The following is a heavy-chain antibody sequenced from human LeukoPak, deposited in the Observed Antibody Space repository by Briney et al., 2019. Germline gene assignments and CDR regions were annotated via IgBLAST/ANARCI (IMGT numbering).Heavy chain of an antibody. D-gene: IGHD1-26*01. Sequence: SETLPLTCTVSGGSISSHYWSWIRQPPGKGLEWIGYIYYSGSTNYNPSLKSRVTISVDTSKNQFSLKLSSVTAADTAVYYCARTVGALYDAFNIWGQGTMVTVSS. J-gene: IGHJ3*02. CDR2: IYYSGST. CDR1: GGSISSHY. V-gene: IGHV4-59*08. CDR3: ARTVGALYDAFNI.